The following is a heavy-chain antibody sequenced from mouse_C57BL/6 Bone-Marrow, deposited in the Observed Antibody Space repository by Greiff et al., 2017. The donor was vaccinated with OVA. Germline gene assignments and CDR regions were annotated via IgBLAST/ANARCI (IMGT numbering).Heavy chain of an antibody. J-gene: IGHJ4*01. CDR3: ARPSYYDGSSYNYAMDY. CDR1: GYTFTSYN. V-gene: IGHV1-12*01. CDR2: IYPGNGDT. D-gene: IGHD1-1*01. Sequence: LQQSGAELVRPGASVKMSCKASGYTFTSYNMHWVKQTPRQGLEWIGAIYPGNGDTSYNQKFKGKATLTVDKSSSTAYMQLSSLTSEDSAVYFCARPSYYDGSSYNYAMDYWGQGTSVTVSS.